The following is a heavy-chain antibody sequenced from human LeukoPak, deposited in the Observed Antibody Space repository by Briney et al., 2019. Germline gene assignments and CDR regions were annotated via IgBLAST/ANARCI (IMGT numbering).Heavy chain of an antibody. V-gene: IGHV3-23*01. CDR2: FYETLKT. CDR1: GFTFNLYA. Sequence: GGSLRLSCAASGFTFNLYAMTWVRQAPGKGLEWVSTFYETLKTDYADSVKGRFTISGDTSNNMLYLQMNSLRTEDTAIYYCAKRGAGSGGLHYWGQGTLVTVSS. J-gene: IGHJ4*02. CDR3: AKRGAGSGGLHY. D-gene: IGHD6-19*01.